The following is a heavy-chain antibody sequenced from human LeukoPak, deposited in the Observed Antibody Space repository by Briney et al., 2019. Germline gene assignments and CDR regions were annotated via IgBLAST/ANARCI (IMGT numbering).Heavy chain of an antibody. Sequence: PGGSLRLSCAASGFTFSSYSMNWVRQAPGKGLEWVSSISSGTNYIHYADSVKGRFTISRDNAKNSLFLQMNSLRAEDTAVYYCARVRVFATIYYYYGMDVWGQGTTVTVSS. CDR3: ARVRVFATIYYYYGMDV. CDR2: ISSGTNYI. CDR1: GFTFSSYS. V-gene: IGHV3-21*01. J-gene: IGHJ6*02. D-gene: IGHD2-21*01.